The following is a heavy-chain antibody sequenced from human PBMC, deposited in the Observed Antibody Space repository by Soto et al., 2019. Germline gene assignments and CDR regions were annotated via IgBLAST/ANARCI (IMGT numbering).Heavy chain of an antibody. CDR1: GGSFSGYY. D-gene: IGHD3-16*01. Sequence: TSETLSLTCAVYGGSFSGYYWSWIRQSPGKGLEWIGEINHSGSTNYTPSLKTRVTISVDTSKNQVSLKLSSVTAADTAVYYCARTTAFVSGTYPPAHFDYWGQGTRVTVPQ. CDR2: INHSGST. J-gene: IGHJ4*02. CDR3: ARTTAFVSGTYPPAHFDY. V-gene: IGHV4-34*01.